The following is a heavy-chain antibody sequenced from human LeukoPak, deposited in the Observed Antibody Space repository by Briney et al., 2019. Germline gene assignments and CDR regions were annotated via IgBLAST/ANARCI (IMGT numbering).Heavy chain of an antibody. D-gene: IGHD7-27*01. CDR3: VRTPPNWGFDY. CDR2: MSPNSGDT. CDR1: GYTFTSHD. Sequence: ASVKVSCKASGYTFTSHDINWVRQAPGQGLEWMGWMSPNSGDTGYAQKFQGRVTMTSDSSISTAYMELSSLRSEDTAIYYCVRTPPNWGFDYWGQGTLVTVSS. J-gene: IGHJ4*02. V-gene: IGHV1-8*01.